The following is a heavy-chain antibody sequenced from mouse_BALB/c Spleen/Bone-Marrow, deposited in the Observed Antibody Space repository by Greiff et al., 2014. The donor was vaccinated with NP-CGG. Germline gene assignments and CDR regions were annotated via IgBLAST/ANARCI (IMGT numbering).Heavy chain of an antibody. CDR1: GYTFTSYW. V-gene: IGHV1S81*02. CDR3: ARSGYDGFAY. J-gene: IGHJ3*01. D-gene: IGHD2-2*01. Sequence: QVQLQQPGAELVKPGASVKLSCKASGYTFTSYWMHWVKQRPGQGLEWIGEINPSNGRTNYNEKFKSKATLIVDKSSSTAYMQLSSLTSEDSAVYYCARSGYDGFAYWGQGTLVTVSA. CDR2: INPSNGRT.